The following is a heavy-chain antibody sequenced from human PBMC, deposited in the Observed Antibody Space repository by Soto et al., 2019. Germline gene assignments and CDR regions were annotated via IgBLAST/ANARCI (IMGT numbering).Heavy chain of an antibody. D-gene: IGHD1-7*01. J-gene: IGHJ6*03. CDR1: GDSVSSNSAA. CDR2: TYYRSRWYN. Sequence: QVPLQESGPGLVKPSQTLSLTCAISGDSVSSNSAAWNWIRLSPSRGLEWLARTYYRSRWYNDYAVSVRSRITVNPDTSKNQFSLQLTSVTPEDTAVYYCAGTTSHQWYYMDVWSKGTTVTVSS. V-gene: IGHV6-1*01. CDR3: AGTTSHQWYYMDV.